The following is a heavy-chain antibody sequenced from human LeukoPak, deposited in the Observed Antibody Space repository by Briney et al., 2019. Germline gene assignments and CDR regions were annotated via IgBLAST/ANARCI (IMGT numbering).Heavy chain of an antibody. CDR3: ARTYSSGVSWFGP. V-gene: IGHV3-53*01. CDR2: IYSDTRT. CDR1: GFTVSSSY. D-gene: IGHD6-19*01. J-gene: IGHJ5*02. Sequence: PGGSLRLSCAASGFTVSSSYMSWVRQAPGKGLEWVSVIYSDTRTYYADSVKGRFTISSDNSKNTLYLQMNSLRAEDTAVYYCARTYSSGVSWFGPWGQGTLVTVSS.